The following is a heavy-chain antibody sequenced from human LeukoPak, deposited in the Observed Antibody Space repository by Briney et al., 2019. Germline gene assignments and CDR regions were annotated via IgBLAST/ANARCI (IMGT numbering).Heavy chain of an antibody. V-gene: IGHV3-30*18. D-gene: IGHD2-2*01. CDR1: GFTFSSYW. CDR2: ISYDGSNK. J-gene: IGHJ4*02. Sequence: GGSLRLSCAASGFTFSSYWMSWVRQAPGKGLEWVAVISYDGSNKYYADSVKGRFTISRDNSKNTLYLQMNSLRAEDTAVYYCAKSLRPSTSHRQWQTFFDYWGQGTLVTVSS. CDR3: AKSLRPSTSHRQWQTFFDY.